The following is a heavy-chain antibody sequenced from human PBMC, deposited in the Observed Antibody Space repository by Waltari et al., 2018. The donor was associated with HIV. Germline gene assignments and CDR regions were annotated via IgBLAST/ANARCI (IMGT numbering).Heavy chain of an antibody. D-gene: IGHD2-15*01. V-gene: IGHV1-3*04. CDR2: INTGNDNT. J-gene: IGHJ4*02. CDR1: GYTFTSYA. CDR3: ARKGAAGFFYFDC. Sequence: QVQLVQSGAEVKKPGASVKVSCQASGYTFTSYAIHWVRQAPGQRLEWMGWINTGNDNTEYSQKVQGRVTIARDTSASTAYMELSSLTSEDTAIYYCARKGAAGFFYFDCWGQGTLVTVSS.